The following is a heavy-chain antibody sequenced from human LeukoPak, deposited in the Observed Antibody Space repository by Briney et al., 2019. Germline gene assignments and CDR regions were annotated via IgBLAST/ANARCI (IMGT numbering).Heavy chain of an antibody. CDR3: ARHLSSISSCPNY. CDR1: GYSFASYW. V-gene: IGHV5-51*01. CDR2: IYPGNSDI. Sequence: GESLKISCKGSGYSFASYWIAWVRQMPGKGLEWMGGIYPGNSDITYSPSFQGQVTISADKSVSTAYLHWSSLKASDTAIYYCARHLSSISSCPNYWGQGTLVTVSS. J-gene: IGHJ4*02. D-gene: IGHD2-2*01.